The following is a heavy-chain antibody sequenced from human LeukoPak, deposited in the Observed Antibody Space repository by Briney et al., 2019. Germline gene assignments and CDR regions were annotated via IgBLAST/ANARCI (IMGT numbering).Heavy chain of an antibody. D-gene: IGHD4-17*01. Sequence: SETLSLTCTVSGGSISNYYWTWIRQPAGKGLESIGRINPSGGTNYNPSLKSRVTMSTDTSSNKFSLNLRSVTAADTAVYYCAREYGDLDYWGRGTLVTVSS. CDR2: INPSGGT. CDR3: AREYGDLDY. CDR1: GGSISNYY. V-gene: IGHV4-4*07. J-gene: IGHJ4*02.